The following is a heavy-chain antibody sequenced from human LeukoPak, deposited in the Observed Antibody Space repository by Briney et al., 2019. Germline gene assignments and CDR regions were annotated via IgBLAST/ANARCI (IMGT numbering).Heavy chain of an antibody. J-gene: IGHJ4*02. D-gene: IGHD1-26*01. Sequence: SETLSLTCTVSGGSISSSSYYWGWIRQPPGKGLEWIGSIYYSGSTYYNPPLKSRVTISVDTSKNQFSLKLSSVTAADTAVYYCAAQVGNFDYWGQGTLVTVSS. CDR1: GGSISSSSYY. CDR2: IYYSGST. CDR3: AAQVGNFDY. V-gene: IGHV4-39*07.